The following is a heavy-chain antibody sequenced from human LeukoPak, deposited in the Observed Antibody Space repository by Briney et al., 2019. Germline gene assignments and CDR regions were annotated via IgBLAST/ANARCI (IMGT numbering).Heavy chain of an antibody. CDR2: IYSDGST. Sequence: GGSLRLSCAASGFTVSSNYMSWVRQAPGKGLEWFSVIYSDGSTYYADSVEGRFTISRDNSKNALYLQMNSLRAEDTAVYYCARRYDYGDQFDYGGQGTLVTVSS. D-gene: IGHD4-17*01. J-gene: IGHJ4*02. CDR1: GFTVSSNY. V-gene: IGHV3-53*01. CDR3: ARRYDYGDQFDY.